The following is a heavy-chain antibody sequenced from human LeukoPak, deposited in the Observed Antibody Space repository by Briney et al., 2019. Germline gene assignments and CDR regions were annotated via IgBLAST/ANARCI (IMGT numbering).Heavy chain of an antibody. Sequence: SETLSLTCAVYGGSFSGYYWSWIRQPPGKGLEWIGEINHSGSTNYNPSLKSRVTISVDTSKNQFSLKLSSVTAADTAVYYCARGPQARIVVVPVALDYWGQGTLVTVSS. V-gene: IGHV4-34*01. CDR2: INHSGST. J-gene: IGHJ4*02. CDR1: GGSFSGYY. CDR3: ARGPQARIVVVPVALDY. D-gene: IGHD2-2*01.